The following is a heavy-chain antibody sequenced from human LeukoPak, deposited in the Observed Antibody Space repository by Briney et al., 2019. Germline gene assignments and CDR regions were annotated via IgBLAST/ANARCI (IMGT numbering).Heavy chain of an antibody. CDR1: GYTFTSYG. D-gene: IGHD3-22*01. V-gene: IGHV1-18*01. Sequence: PGASVKVSCQASGYTFTSYGISWVRQAPGQGLEWMGWISAYNGNTNYAQKLQGRVTMTTDTSTSTAYMELRSLRSDDTAVYYCARVGYYDSSGYYYYYYGMDVWGQGTTVTVSS. CDR2: ISAYNGNT. CDR3: ARVGYYDSSGYYYYYYGMDV. J-gene: IGHJ6*02.